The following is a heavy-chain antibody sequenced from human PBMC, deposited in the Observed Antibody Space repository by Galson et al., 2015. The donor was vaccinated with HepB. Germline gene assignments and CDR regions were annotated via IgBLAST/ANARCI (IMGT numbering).Heavy chain of an antibody. CDR2: INHSGST. D-gene: IGHD3-9*01. J-gene: IGHJ2*01. Sequence: ETLSLTCAVYGGSFSGYYWSWIRQPPGKGLEWIGEINHSGSTNDNPSLKSRVTISVDTSKNQFSLKLSSVTAADTAVYYCARPHTGYFDWTYYWYFDLWGRGTLVTVSS. CDR3: ARPHTGYFDWTYYWYFDL. V-gene: IGHV4-34*01. CDR1: GGSFSGYY.